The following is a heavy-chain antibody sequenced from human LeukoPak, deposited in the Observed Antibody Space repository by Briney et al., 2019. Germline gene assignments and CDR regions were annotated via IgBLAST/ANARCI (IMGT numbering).Heavy chain of an antibody. CDR2: IYYSGST. V-gene: IGHV4-59*01. Sequence: SETLSLTCTVSGGSTSSDYWSWIRQPPGKGLEWIGYIYYSGSTNYNPSLKSRVTISVDTSKNQFSLKLSSVTAADTAVYYCARENIVGATTFFDYWGQGTLVTVSS. CDR1: GGSTSSDY. D-gene: IGHD1-26*01. CDR3: ARENIVGATTFFDY. J-gene: IGHJ4*02.